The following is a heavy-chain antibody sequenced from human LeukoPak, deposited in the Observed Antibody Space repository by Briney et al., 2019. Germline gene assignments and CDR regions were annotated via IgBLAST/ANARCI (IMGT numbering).Heavy chain of an antibody. D-gene: IGHD2-8*01. CDR3: ARSNGQRYFDR. CDR2: FGSTGTI. V-gene: IGHV3-48*03. CDR1: GFTFSTYA. J-gene: IGHJ4*02. Sequence: GGSLRLSCVASGFTFSTYAMNWIRQAPGKGLEWVAYFGSTGTIHYADSMRGRFTISRDNAEMSLFLHMNSLRVDDTAVYYCARSNGQRYFDRWGQGTLVTVSS.